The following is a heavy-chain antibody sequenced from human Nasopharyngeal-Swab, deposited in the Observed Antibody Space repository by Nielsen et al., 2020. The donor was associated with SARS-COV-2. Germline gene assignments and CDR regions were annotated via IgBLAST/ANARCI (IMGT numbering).Heavy chain of an antibody. Sequence: GESLKISCAASGFTFSSYSMNWVRQAPGKGLEWVSSISSSSSYIYYADSAKGRFTISRDNAKNLLYLQMNSLRAEDTAVYYCARGGWGFDYWGQGTLVTVSS. CDR2: ISSSSSYI. D-gene: IGHD6-19*01. V-gene: IGHV3-21*01. CDR3: ARGGWGFDY. J-gene: IGHJ4*02. CDR1: GFTFSSYS.